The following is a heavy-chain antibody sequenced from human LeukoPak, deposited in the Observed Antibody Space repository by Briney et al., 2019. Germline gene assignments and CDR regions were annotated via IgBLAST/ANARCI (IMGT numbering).Heavy chain of an antibody. V-gene: IGHV4-31*02. CDR3: ARDQYGDYTFDY. Sequence: LSLTXXVSGGXISSGGYYWSWIRQHPGKGLEWIGYIYYSGSTYYNPSLKSRVAISVDTSKNQFSLKLTSVTAADTAVYYCARDQYGDYTFDYWGQGTLVTVSS. CDR1: GGXISSGGYY. CDR2: IYYSGST. D-gene: IGHD4-17*01. J-gene: IGHJ4*02.